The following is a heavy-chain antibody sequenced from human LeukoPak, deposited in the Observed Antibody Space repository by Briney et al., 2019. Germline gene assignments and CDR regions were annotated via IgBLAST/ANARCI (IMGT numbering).Heavy chain of an antibody. V-gene: IGHV3-11*01. CDR1: GFTFSDYY. J-gene: IGHJ4*02. Sequence: GGSLRLSCAASGFTFSDYYMSWIRQAPGKGLEWVSYISSSGSTIYYADSVKGRFTISRDNAKNSLYLQMNSLRAEDTAVYYCARVYYDSSGYYDRPLDYWGQGTPVTVSS. D-gene: IGHD3-22*01. CDR3: ARVYYDSSGYYDRPLDY. CDR2: ISSSGSTI.